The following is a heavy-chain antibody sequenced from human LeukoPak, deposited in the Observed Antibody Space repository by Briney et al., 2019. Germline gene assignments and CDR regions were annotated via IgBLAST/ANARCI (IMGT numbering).Heavy chain of an antibody. D-gene: IGHD5-18*01. CDR1: GFTFTSYA. CDR3: AKVDTAMVDAFDI. CDR2: ISGSGGST. J-gene: IGHJ3*02. V-gene: IGHV3-23*01. Sequence: GGSLRLSCAASGFTFTSYAMSWVRQAPGKGLEWVSAISGSGGSTHSADSVKGRFTISRDNSKNTLYLQMNSLRAEDTAVYYCAKVDTAMVDAFDIWGQGTMVTVSS.